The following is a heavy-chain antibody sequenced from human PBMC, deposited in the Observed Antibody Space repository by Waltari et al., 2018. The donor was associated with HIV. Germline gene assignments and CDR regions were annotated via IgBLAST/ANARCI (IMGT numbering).Heavy chain of an antibody. CDR2: IIPILGIA. Sequence: QVQLVQSGAEVKKPGSSVKVSCKASGGTFSSYAISWVRQAPGQGLEWMGRIIPILGIANYAQKFQGRVTITADKSTSTAYMELSSLRSEDTAVYYCARGAYYDFWSGLGMDVWGQGTTVTVSS. J-gene: IGHJ6*02. CDR3: ARGAYYDFWSGLGMDV. D-gene: IGHD3-3*01. CDR1: GGTFSSYA. V-gene: IGHV1-69*04.